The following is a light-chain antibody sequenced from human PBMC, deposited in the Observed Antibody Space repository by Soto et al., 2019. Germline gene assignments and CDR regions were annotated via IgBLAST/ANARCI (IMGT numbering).Light chain of an antibody. CDR1: SSDVGGYNY. CDR2: EVS. V-gene: IGLV2-8*01. CDR3: ISYAGSDNFV. J-gene: IGLJ1*01. Sequence: SALTQPPSASGSPGQSVTISCTGTSSDVGGYNYVSWYQQHPGKAPQLMIYEVSKRPSGVPDRFSGSKSGNTASLTVSGLQADDEADYYCISYAGSDNFVFGTGTKVTVL.